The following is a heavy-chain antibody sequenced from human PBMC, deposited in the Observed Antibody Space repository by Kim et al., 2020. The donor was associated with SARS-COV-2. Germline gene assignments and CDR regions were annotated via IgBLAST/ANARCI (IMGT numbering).Heavy chain of an antibody. CDR2: IIPIFGTA. J-gene: IGHJ4*02. D-gene: IGHD3-16*01. CDR3: ARDLSRDPGALGY. CDR1: GGTFSSYA. V-gene: IGHV1-69*13. Sequence: SVKVSCKASGGTFSSYAISWVRQAPGQGLEWMGGIIPIFGTANYAQKFKGRVTITADESTSTAYMELSSLRSEDTAVYYCARDLSRDPGALGYWGQGTLVTVSS.